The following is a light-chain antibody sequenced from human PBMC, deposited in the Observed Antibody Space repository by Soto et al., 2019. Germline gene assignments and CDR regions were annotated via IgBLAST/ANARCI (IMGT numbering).Light chain of an antibody. Sequence: ILLAHFSTTLIFSPGERGTLACRASQSVSSYLAWYQQKPGQAPRLLIYDASNRATGIPARFSGSGSGTDFTLTISSLEPEDFAVYYCQQRSNTFGPGTKVDIK. CDR3: QQRSNT. CDR2: DAS. J-gene: IGKJ3*01. V-gene: IGKV3-11*01. CDR1: QSVSSY.